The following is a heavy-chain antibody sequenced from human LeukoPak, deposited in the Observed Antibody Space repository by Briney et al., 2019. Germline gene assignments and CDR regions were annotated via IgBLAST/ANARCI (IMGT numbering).Heavy chain of an antibody. Sequence: ASVKVSCKASGYTFTGYYMHWVRQAPGQGLEWMGWINPNSGGTNYAQKFQGRVTMTRDTSISTAYMELSRLRSDDTAVYYCARDDYDILTGYYLDDYWAREPWSPSPQ. CDR1: GYTFTGYY. CDR2: INPNSGGT. CDR3: ARDDYDILTGYYLDDY. V-gene: IGHV1-2*02. J-gene: IGHJ4*02. D-gene: IGHD3-9*01.